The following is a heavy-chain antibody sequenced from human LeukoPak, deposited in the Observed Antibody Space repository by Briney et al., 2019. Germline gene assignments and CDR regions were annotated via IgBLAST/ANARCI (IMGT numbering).Heavy chain of an antibody. J-gene: IGHJ4*02. Sequence: GGSLRLSCAASGFTFSNAWMSWVRQAPGKGLEWVGRIKSKTDGGTTDYAAPVKGRFTISRDDSKNTLYLQMNSLKTEDTAVYYCTTDASMDTAHFDYWGQGTLVTVSS. D-gene: IGHD2/OR15-2a*01. CDR2: IKSKTDGGTT. CDR3: TTDASMDTAHFDY. CDR1: GFTFSNAW. V-gene: IGHV3-15*01.